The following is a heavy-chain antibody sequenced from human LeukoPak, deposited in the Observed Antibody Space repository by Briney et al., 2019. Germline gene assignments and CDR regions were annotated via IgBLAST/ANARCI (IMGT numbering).Heavy chain of an antibody. CDR3: AKESPYCSSWFDY. V-gene: IGHV3-9*01. D-gene: IGHD6-13*01. CDR1: GFTFDDYA. J-gene: IGHJ4*02. CDR2: ISWNSGSI. Sequence: GGSLRLSCAASGFTFDDYAMHWVRQAPGKGLEWVSGISWNSGSIGYADSVKGRFTISRDNAKNSLYLRMNSLRAEDTALYYCAKESPYCSSWFDYWGQGTLVTVSS.